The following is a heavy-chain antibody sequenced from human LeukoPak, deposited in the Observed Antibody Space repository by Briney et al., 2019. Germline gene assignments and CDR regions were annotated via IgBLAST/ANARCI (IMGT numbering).Heavy chain of an antibody. D-gene: IGHD3-10*01. CDR3: ARDPFVYGSGPAEYFQL. CDR2: ISAYNGNT. J-gene: IGHJ1*01. CDR1: GYTFTSYG. Sequence: GASVKVSCKASGYTFTSYGISWVRQAPGQGLEWMGWISAYNGNTNYAQKLQGRVTMTTDTSTSTAYMELRSLRSDDAAVYYCARDPFVYGSGPAEYFQLWGQGTLVTVSS. V-gene: IGHV1-18*01.